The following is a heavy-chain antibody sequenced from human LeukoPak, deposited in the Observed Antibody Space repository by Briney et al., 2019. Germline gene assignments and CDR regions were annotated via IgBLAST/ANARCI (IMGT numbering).Heavy chain of an antibody. V-gene: IGHV4-61*02. D-gene: IGHD3-22*01. J-gene: IGHJ4*02. CDR2: IYTSGST. Sequence: SQTLSLTCTVSGGSISNGSYYWSWIRQPAGKGLEWIGRIYTSGSTNYNPSPKSRVTISVDTSKNQFSLKLSSVTAADTAVYYCARSAAYYDSSGYYSYYFDYWGQGTLVTVSS. CDR1: GGSISNGSYY. CDR3: ARSAAYYDSSGYYSYYFDY.